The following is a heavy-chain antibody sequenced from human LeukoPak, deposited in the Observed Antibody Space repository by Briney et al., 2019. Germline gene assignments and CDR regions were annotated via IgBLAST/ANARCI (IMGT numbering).Heavy chain of an antibody. CDR3: ATLRLVRGVAFDI. Sequence: ASVKVSCKASGGTFSSYAISWVRQAPGQGLEWMGGIIPIFGTANYAQKFQGRVTITTDESTSTAYMELSSLRSEDTAVYYCATLRLVRGVAFDIWGQGTMVTVSS. V-gene: IGHV1-69*05. J-gene: IGHJ3*02. D-gene: IGHD3-10*01. CDR2: IIPIFGTA. CDR1: GGTFSSYA.